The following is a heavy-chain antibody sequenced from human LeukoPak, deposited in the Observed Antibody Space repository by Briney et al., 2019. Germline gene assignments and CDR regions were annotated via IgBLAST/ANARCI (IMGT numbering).Heavy chain of an antibody. J-gene: IGHJ5*02. Sequence: PSETLSLTCTVSGGSISSSSYYWGWIRQPPGKGLEWIGSIYYSGSTYYNPSLKSRVTISVDTSKHQFSLQLSSVTAPDTAVYYCARQHAVLYCSSTSCLNWFDPGGQGTLVTVSS. CDR3: ARQHAVLYCSSTSCLNWFDP. V-gene: IGHV4-39*01. D-gene: IGHD2-2*01. CDR2: IYYSGST. CDR1: GGSISSSSYY.